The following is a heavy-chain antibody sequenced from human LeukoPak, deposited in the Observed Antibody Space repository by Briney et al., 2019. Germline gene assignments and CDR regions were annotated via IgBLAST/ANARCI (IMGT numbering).Heavy chain of an antibody. CDR3: ATCSGDSCYRDYYYYYYGMDV. CDR2: IYSGGST. Sequence: PGGSLRLSCAASGFTVSSNYMSWVRQAPGKGLEWVSVIYSGGSTYYADSVKGRFTISRDNSKNTLYLQMNSLRAEDTAVYYCATCSGDSCYRDYYYYYYGMDVWGQGTTVTVSS. CDR1: GFTVSSNY. D-gene: IGHD2-15*01. V-gene: IGHV3-53*01. J-gene: IGHJ6*02.